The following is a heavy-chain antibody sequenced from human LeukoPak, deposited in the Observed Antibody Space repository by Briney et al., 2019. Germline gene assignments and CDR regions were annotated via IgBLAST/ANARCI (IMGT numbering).Heavy chain of an antibody. CDR3: AKRGGVIHALDY. J-gene: IGHJ4*02. D-gene: IGHD3-22*01. CDR1: GFTFSSYA. CDR2: ISGSGGST. V-gene: IGHV3-23*01. Sequence: GGSLRLSCAASGFTFSSYAMSWVRQAPGKGLEWVSAISGSGGSTYYADSAKGRFTISRDNSKNTLYLQMNSLRAEDTAVYYCAKRGGVIHALDYWGQGTLVTVSS.